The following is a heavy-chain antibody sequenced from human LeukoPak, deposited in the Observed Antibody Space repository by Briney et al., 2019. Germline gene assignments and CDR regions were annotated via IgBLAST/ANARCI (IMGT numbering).Heavy chain of an antibody. CDR2: IYPGDSDT. J-gene: IGHJ3*02. D-gene: IGHD3-22*01. CDR1: GYSFTSYW. Sequence: GESLKISWKGSGYSFTSYWIGWVRQMPGKGLEWMGIIYPGDSDTRYSPSFQGQVTIPADKSISTAYLQWSSLKASDTAMYYCARLLEHYYDSSGPDDAFDIWGQGTMVTVSS. V-gene: IGHV5-51*01. CDR3: ARLLEHYYDSSGPDDAFDI.